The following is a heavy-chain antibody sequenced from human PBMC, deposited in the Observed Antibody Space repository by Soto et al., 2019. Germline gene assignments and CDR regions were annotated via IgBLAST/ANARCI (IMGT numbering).Heavy chain of an antibody. J-gene: IGHJ5*02. CDR1: GFTFSDYY. D-gene: IGHD3-10*01. Sequence: QVQLVESGGGLVKPGGSLRLSCAASGFTFSDYYMSWIRQAPGKGLEWVSYISSSSSYTNYADSVKGRFTISRDNAKNSLYLQMNSLRAEDTAVYYCARDPTDYYGSGSYPKNWFDPWGQGTLVTVSS. CDR3: ARDPTDYYGSGSYPKNWFDP. CDR2: ISSSSSYT. V-gene: IGHV3-11*06.